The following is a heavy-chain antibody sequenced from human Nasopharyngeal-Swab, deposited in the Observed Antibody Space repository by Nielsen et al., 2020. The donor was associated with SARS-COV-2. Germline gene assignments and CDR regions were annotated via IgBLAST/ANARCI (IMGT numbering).Heavy chain of an antibody. D-gene: IGHD6-19*01. CDR1: GFTFSSYW. CDR2: INSDGSST. CDR3: ARVLNIAVAGPSG. Sequence: GESLKISCAASGFTFSSYWMHWVRQAPGKGLVWVSRINSDGSSTSYADSVKGRFTISRDNAKNTLYLQMNSLRAEDTAVYYCARVLNIAVAGPSGWGQGTLVTVSS. J-gene: IGHJ4*02. V-gene: IGHV3-74*01.